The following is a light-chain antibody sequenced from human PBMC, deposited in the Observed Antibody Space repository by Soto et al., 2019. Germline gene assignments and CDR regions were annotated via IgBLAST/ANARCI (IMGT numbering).Light chain of an antibody. CDR2: AVT. CDR1: SSDVGDYNY. V-gene: IGLV2-14*01. Sequence: QSVLTQPASVSGSPGQSITISCTGTSSDVGDYNYVSWYQQHPGKAPKLMIYAVTDRPSGVSSRFSGSKSGNTASLTISGLQAEDEADYYCSSYTSSSTLFGTGTKVTVL. J-gene: IGLJ1*01. CDR3: SSYTSSSTL.